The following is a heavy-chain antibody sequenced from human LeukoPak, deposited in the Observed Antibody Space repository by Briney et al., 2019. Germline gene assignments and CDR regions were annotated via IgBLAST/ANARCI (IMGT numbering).Heavy chain of an antibody. CDR2: INPNSGGT. D-gene: IGHD3-10*01. J-gene: IGHJ4*02. V-gene: IGHV1-2*02. CDR3: ARDPSLWPPLNFDY. Sequence: GASVKVSCKASGYTFTSYGISWVRQAPGQGLEWMGWINPNSGGTNYAQKFQGRVTMTRDTSISTAYMELSRLRSDDTAVYYCARDPSLWPPLNFDYWGQGTLVTVSS. CDR1: GYTFTSYG.